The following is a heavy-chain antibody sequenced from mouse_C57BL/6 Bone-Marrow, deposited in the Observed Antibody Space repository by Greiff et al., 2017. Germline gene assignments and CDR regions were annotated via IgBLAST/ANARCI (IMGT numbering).Heavy chain of an antibody. CDR3: ARPYYYGSSYVYYAMDY. V-gene: IGHV1-55*01. Sequence: QVQLQQPGAELVKPGASVKMSCKASGYTFTSYWITWVKQRPGQGLEWIGDIYPGSGSTNYNEKFKSKATLTVDTSSSTAYMQRSSLTSEDSAVYYCARPYYYGSSYVYYAMDYWGQGTSVTVSS. CDR2: IYPGSGST. J-gene: IGHJ4*01. CDR1: GYTFTSYW. D-gene: IGHD1-1*01.